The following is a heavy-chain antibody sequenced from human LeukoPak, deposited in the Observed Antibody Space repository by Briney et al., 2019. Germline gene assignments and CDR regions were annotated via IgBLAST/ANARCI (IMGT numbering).Heavy chain of an antibody. J-gene: IGHJ6*03. V-gene: IGHV4-59*11. CDR3: ARVNYSNYSYYYYYMDV. CDR1: GGSISSHY. Sequence: SETLSLTCTVSGGSISSHYWSWIRQPPGKGLEWIGYIYYSGSTNYNPSLKSRVTISVDTSKNQFSLKLSSVTAADTAVYYCARVNYSNYSYYYYYMDVWGKGTTVTVSS. D-gene: IGHD4-11*01. CDR2: IYYSGST.